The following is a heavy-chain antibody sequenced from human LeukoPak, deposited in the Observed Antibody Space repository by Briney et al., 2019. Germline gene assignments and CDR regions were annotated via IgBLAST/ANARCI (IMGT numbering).Heavy chain of an antibody. CDR1: GFTFSSYS. D-gene: IGHD3-10*01. CDR2: ISSSSSYI. J-gene: IGHJ4*02. CDR3: ARDLITMVRGVIWN. V-gene: IGHV3-21*01. Sequence: GRSLRLSCAASGFTFSSYSMNWVRQAPGKGLEWVSSISSSSSYIYYADSVKGRFTISRDNAKNSLYLQMNSLRAEDTAVYYCARDLITMVRGVIWNWGQGTLVTVSS.